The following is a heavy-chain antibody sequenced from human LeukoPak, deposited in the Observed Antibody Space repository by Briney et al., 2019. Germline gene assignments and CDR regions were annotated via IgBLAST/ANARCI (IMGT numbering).Heavy chain of an antibody. D-gene: IGHD1-1*01. CDR3: ARDLTGTLGL. J-gene: IGHJ4*02. Sequence: ASVKVSCKASGYTFTSYYMHWVRQAPGQGLEWMGIINPSGGSTSYAQKLQGRVTMTTDTSTSTAYMELRSLRSDDTAVYYCARDLTGTLGLWGQGTLVTVSS. CDR1: GYTFTSYY. V-gene: IGHV1-46*01. CDR2: INPSGGST.